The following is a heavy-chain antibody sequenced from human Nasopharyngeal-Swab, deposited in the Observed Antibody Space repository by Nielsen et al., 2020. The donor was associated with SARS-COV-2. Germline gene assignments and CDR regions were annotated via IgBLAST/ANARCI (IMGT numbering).Heavy chain of an antibody. CDR1: GFTFSSYG. CDR3: AKDLKYYDILTGYMQISYPRRYYYYGMDV. J-gene: IGHJ6*02. D-gene: IGHD3-9*01. V-gene: IGHV3-30*18. Sequence: GESLKISCAAPGFTFSSYGMHWVRQAPGKGLEWVAVISYDGSNKYYADSVKGRFTISRDNSKNTLYLQMNSLRAEDTAVYYCAKDLKYYDILTGYMQISYPRRYYYYGMDVWGQGTTVTVSS. CDR2: ISYDGSNK.